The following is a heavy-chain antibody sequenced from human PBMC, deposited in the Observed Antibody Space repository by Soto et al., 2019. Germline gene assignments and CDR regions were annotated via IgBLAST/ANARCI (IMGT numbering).Heavy chain of an antibody. CDR1: GGSISSNTW. Sequence: QVQLQESGPGLVKPSGTLSLTCVVSGGSISSNTWWSWVRQPPGKGLEWIGEIYHSGITKYNPSLKRRVTISVDEPKNQFSLRLTSVTAADTAVYYCARGSDCFDPWGQGTLVTVSS. CDR2: IYHSGIT. CDR3: ARGSDCFDP. J-gene: IGHJ5*02. V-gene: IGHV4-4*02.